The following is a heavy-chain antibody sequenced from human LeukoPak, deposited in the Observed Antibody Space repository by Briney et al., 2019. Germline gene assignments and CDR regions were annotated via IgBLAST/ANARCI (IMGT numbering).Heavy chain of an antibody. CDR3: ARDLIRGAYSYGPLNWFDP. CDR2: MNPNSGGT. V-gene: IGHV1-2*02. CDR1: GYTFTSYD. Sequence: ASVKVSCKASGYTFTSYDINWVRQATGQGLEGMGWMNPNSGGTNYAQKFQGRVTMTRDTSISTAYMELSRLRSDDTAVYYCARDLIRGAYSYGPLNWFDPWGQGTLVTVSS. D-gene: IGHD5-18*01. J-gene: IGHJ5*02.